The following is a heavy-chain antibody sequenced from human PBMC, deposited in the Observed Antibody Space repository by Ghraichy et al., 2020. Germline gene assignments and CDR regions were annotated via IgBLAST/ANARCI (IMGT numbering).Heavy chain of an antibody. Sequence: ESLNISCTVSGVSVNSGSHYWSWIRQPPGKGLEWIGYIYYTGSTNYTPSLKSRVTISVDTSKNQFSLKLSSVTAADTAVYYCASATAWLGNDYWGQGTLVTVSS. J-gene: IGHJ4*02. V-gene: IGHV4-61*01. CDR1: GVSVNSGSHY. CDR2: IYYTGST. D-gene: IGHD6-19*01. CDR3: ASATAWLGNDY.